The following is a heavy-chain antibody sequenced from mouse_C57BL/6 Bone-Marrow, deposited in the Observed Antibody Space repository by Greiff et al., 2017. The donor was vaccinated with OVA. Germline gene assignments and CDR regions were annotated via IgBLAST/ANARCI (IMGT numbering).Heavy chain of an antibody. CDR2: IYPGDGDT. CDR3: ARDDYDEGYYFDY. Sequence: VQLQQSGPELVKPGASVKISCKASGYAFSSSWMNWVKQRPGKGLEWIGRIYPGDGDTNYNGKFKGKATLTADKSSSTAYMQLSSLTSEDSAVYFCARDDYDEGYYFDYWGQGTTLTVSS. J-gene: IGHJ2*01. CDR1: GYAFSSSW. D-gene: IGHD2-4*01. V-gene: IGHV1-82*01.